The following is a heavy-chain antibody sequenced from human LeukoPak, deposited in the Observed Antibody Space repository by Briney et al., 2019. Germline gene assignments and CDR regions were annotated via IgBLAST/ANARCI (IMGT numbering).Heavy chain of an antibody. Sequence: SETLSLTCTVSGGSISSSSYYWGWIRQPPGKGLEWIGSIYYSGSTYYNPSLKSRVTISVDTSKNQFSLKLSSVTAADTAVYYCARLRGELKTGYFDYWGQGTLVTVSS. CDR2: IYYSGST. D-gene: IGHD1-26*01. J-gene: IGHJ4*02. CDR1: GGSISSSSYY. CDR3: ARLRGELKTGYFDY. V-gene: IGHV4-39*01.